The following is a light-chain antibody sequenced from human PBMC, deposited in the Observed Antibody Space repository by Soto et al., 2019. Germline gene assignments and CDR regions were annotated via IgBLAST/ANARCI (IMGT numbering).Light chain of an antibody. CDR2: DVS. J-gene: IGLJ1*01. CDR1: SSDVGSFDS. CDR3: SSFTTSSTLV. V-gene: IGLV2-14*01. Sequence: QSLLTEPGSGSGSPGQPITISCTGTSSDVGSFDSVAWYQHNPGKAPKLMIYDVSNRPSGVSSRFSGSKSGNTASLSISGLQTEDEANYYCSSFTTSSTLVFGTGTKVTVL.